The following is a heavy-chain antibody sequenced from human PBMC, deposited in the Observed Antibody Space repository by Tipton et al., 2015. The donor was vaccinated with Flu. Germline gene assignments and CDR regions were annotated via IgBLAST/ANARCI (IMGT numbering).Heavy chain of an antibody. CDR1: GDSIGSDYY. CDR3: ARARAPYYSYAMDV. CDR2: IYDSGTT. V-gene: IGHV4-61*03. J-gene: IGHJ6*02. Sequence: TLSLTCSVSGDSIGSDYYWGWIRQSPGKGLEWIGYIYDSGTTNYNPSLKSRVTISVDTSKNHFSLRLSSVTAADTAVYYCARARAPYYSYAMDVWGQGTTVTVSS.